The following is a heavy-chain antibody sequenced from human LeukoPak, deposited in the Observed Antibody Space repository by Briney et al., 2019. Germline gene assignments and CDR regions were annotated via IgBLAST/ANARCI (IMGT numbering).Heavy chain of an antibody. CDR1: GFTFRSYA. CDR3: AKVAYYYGSGSRYYYFGMDV. D-gene: IGHD3-10*01. CDR2: ISGSGGST. J-gene: IGHJ6*02. V-gene: IGHV3-23*01. Sequence: AGGSLRLSCAASGFTFRSYAMNWVRQPPGKGLEWVSEISGSGGSTYYADSVRGRFTISRDNSKNTLYLQMNSLRAEDTAVYYCAKVAYYYGSGSRYYYFGMDVWGQGTTVTVSS.